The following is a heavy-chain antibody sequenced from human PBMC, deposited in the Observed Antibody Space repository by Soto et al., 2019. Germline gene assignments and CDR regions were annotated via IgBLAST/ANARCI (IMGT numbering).Heavy chain of an antibody. CDR3: ASLGYGSGSYDQDY. CDR2: IYHSGST. D-gene: IGHD3-10*01. CDR1: GGSISSSNW. J-gene: IGHJ4*02. Sequence: PSETLSLTCAVSGGSISSSNWWSWVRQPPGKGLEWIGEIYHSGSTNYNPSLKSRVTISVDKSKNQFSLKLSSVTAADTAVYYCASLGYGSGSYDQDYWGQGTLVTVSS. V-gene: IGHV4-4*02.